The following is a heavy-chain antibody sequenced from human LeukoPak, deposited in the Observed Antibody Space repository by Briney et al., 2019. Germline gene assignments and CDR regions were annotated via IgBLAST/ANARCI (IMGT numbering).Heavy chain of an antibody. J-gene: IGHJ5*02. V-gene: IGHV1-24*01. Sequence: ASVKVSCKVSGYTLTELPMHWVRQAPGKGLEWMGGFDPEDGETIYAQKFQGRATMTEDTSTDTAYMELSSLRSEDTAVYYCATKSWNPQSDWFDPWGQGTLVTVSS. CDR2: FDPEDGET. CDR1: GYTLTELP. CDR3: ATKSWNPQSDWFDP. D-gene: IGHD1-1*01.